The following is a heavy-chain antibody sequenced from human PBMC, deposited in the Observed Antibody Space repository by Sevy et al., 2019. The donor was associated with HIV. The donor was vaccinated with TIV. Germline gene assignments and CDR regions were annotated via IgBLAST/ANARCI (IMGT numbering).Heavy chain of an antibody. J-gene: IGHJ4*01. Sequence: GGSLRLSCAASGFAFSSHAMHWVRQAPGKGLEWVAVISYEGTETFYAASVEGRFTISRDNSKSMLSLKINSLRPGDTAVYYCARDGGYSIKWYPLYWGHGTLVTVSS. V-gene: IGHV3-30-3*01. D-gene: IGHD6-13*01. CDR1: GFAFSSHA. CDR2: ISYEGTET. CDR3: ARDGGYSIKWYPLY.